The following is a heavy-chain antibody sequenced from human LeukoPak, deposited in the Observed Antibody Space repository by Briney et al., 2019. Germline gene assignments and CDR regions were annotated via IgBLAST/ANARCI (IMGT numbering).Heavy chain of an antibody. CDR3: ARPYCSGGSCYGSYWFDP. V-gene: IGHV2-5*02. Sequence: SGPTLVNPTQTLTLTCTFSGFSLSTSGVGVGWIRQPPGKALEWLALIYWDDDKRYSPSLKSRLTITKDTSKNQVVLTMTNMDPVDTATYYCARPYCSGGSCYGSYWFDPWGQGTLVTVSS. J-gene: IGHJ5*02. CDR1: GFSLSTSGVG. D-gene: IGHD2-15*01. CDR2: IYWDDDK.